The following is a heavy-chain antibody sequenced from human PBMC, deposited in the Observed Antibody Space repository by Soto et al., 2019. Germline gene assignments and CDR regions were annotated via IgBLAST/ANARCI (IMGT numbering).Heavy chain of an antibody. CDR3: AHRRPYSNSPEYFFDY. D-gene: IGHD6-6*01. Sequence: QITLKESGPTLVKPTQTLTLTCTFSGFSLSTSGVDVGWIRQPPGKALEWLALIYWDDDKRYSPSLKSRRTITNDTSKPQVVLTMPNMDPLDTATYYCAHRRPYSNSPEYFFDYWGQGTLVTVSS. J-gene: IGHJ4*02. V-gene: IGHV2-5*02. CDR1: GFSLSTSGVD. CDR2: IYWDDDK.